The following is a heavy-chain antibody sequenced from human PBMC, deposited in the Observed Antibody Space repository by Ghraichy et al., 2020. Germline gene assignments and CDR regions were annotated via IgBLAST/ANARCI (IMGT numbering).Heavy chain of an antibody. J-gene: IGHJ4*02. CDR3: ARDINQYYFDW. Sequence: GGSLRLSCEASGFTFSRYSMNWVRQTPGRGLEWVSSITGSSSPIHYADSVRGRFTISRDNAKNSLYLQMNSLRADDTGVYYCARDINQYYFDWWGQGTLVTVSS. CDR1: GFTFSRYS. CDR2: ITGSSSPI. V-gene: IGHV3-21*01.